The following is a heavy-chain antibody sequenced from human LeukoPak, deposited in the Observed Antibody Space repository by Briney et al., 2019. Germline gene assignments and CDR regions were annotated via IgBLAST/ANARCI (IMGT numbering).Heavy chain of an antibody. CDR3: ARRYSGYDPPPDY. CDR2: IYYSGST. D-gene: IGHD5-12*01. V-gene: IGHV4-59*12. J-gene: IGHJ4*02. Sequence: SETLSLTCTVSGGSISSYYWSWIRQPPGKGLEWIGYIYYSGSTNYNPSLKSRVTISVDTSKNQFSLKLSSVTAADTAVYYCARRYSGYDPPPDYWGQGTLVTVSS. CDR1: GGSISSYY.